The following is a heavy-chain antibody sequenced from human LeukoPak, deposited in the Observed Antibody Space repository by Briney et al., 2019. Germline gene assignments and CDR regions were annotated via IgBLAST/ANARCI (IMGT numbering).Heavy chain of an antibody. CDR1: GFTFYTYA. CDR2: ISGSGGTT. J-gene: IGHJ4*02. D-gene: IGHD2-21*02. CDR3: AKDPSDFLVDC. Sequence: GGSLRLSCAASGFTFYTYAMNWVRQAPGKGLQWVAAISGSGGTTYYADSVKGRFTISRDNSKNTVYLQLGSLRAEDTAVYYCAKDPSDFLVDCWGQGTLVTVSS. V-gene: IGHV3-23*01.